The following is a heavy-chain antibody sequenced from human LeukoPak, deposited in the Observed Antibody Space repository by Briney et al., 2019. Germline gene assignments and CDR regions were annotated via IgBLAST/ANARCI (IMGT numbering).Heavy chain of an antibody. V-gene: IGHV3-23*01. CDR1: GFTFSSYA. CDR2: ISGSGGST. D-gene: IGHD6-19*01. J-gene: IGHJ4*02. Sequence: SGGSLRLSCAASGFTFSSYAMNWVRQAPGKGLEWVSGISGSGGSTYYADSVMGRFTISRDNSKDTLYLQMNSLRAEDTAVYYCASYTAVAGSGPFDYWGQGTLVTVSS. CDR3: ASYTAVAGSGPFDY.